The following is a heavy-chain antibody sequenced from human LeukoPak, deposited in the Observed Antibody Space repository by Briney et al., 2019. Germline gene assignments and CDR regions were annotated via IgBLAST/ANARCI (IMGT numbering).Heavy chain of an antibody. D-gene: IGHD3-22*01. CDR3: AKAFPYYYDSSGYYYAEYFQH. J-gene: IGHJ1*01. Sequence: GGSLRLSCAASGFTFSSYAMSWARQAPGKGLEWVSAISGSGGSTYYADSVKGRFTISRDNSKNTLYLQMNSLRAEDTAVYYCAKAFPYYYDSSGYYYAEYFQHWGQGTLVTVSS. CDR1: GFTFSSYA. V-gene: IGHV3-23*01. CDR2: ISGSGGST.